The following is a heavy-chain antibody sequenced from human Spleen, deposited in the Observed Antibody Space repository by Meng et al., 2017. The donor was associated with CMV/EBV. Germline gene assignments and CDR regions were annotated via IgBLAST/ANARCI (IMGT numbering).Heavy chain of an antibody. CDR2: ISSTTRFI. D-gene: IGHD2-2*02. CDR3: ARDFPYCGTTSCYRGMFDF. V-gene: IGHV3-21*01. J-gene: IGHJ4*02. Sequence: GESLKISCAASEFAFRTYSMNWVRQAPGKGLEFISSISSTTRFIYYADSVKGRFTISRDNDRHSVSLQMTSLRAEDTAVYYCARDFPYCGTTSCYRGMFDFWGQGTLVTVSS. CDR1: EFAFRTYS.